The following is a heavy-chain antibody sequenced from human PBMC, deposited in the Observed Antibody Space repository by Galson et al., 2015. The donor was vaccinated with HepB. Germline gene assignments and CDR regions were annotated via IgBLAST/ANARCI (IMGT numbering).Heavy chain of an antibody. CDR3: ARDLTSIAAAGKEVDY. D-gene: IGHD6-13*01. V-gene: IGHV1-18*01. CDR1: GYTFTSHG. Sequence: SVKVSCKASGYTFTSHGISWVRQAPGQGLEWVGWISAYNGNTNYAQKLQGRVTMATDTSTSTAYMELRSLRSDDTAVYYCARDLTSIAAAGKEVDYWGQGTLVTVSS. J-gene: IGHJ4*02. CDR2: ISAYNGNT.